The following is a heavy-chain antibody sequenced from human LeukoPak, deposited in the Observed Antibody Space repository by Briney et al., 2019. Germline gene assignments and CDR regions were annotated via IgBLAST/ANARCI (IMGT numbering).Heavy chain of an antibody. CDR1: GGSISSSSYS. CDR3: ASLLLWFGELAK. J-gene: IGHJ4*02. V-gene: IGHV4-39*01. Sequence: PSETLSLTCTVSGGSISSSSYSWGWIRQPPGKGLEWIGSIYYSGSTYYNPSLKSRVTISVDTSKNQFSLKLSSVTAADTAVYYCASLLLWFGELAKWGQGTLVTVSS. CDR2: IYYSGST. D-gene: IGHD3-10*01.